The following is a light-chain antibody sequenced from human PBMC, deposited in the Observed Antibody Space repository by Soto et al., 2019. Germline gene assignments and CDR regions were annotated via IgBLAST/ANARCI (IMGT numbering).Light chain of an antibody. CDR2: EVS. Sequence: QSVLTQPASVSGSPGQSITISCTGTSSDVGSYNLVSWYQQHPGKAPKLMIYEVSKRPSGVSNHFSGSKSGNTASLTISGLQAEDEADYYCCSYAGSSTWVFGGGP. CDR1: SSDVGSYNL. J-gene: IGLJ3*02. CDR3: CSYAGSSTWV. V-gene: IGLV2-23*02.